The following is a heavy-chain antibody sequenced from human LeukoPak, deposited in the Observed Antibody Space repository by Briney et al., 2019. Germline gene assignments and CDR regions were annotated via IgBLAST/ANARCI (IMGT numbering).Heavy chain of an antibody. V-gene: IGHV3-15*01. CDR1: GFTFSNAW. Sequence: PGGSLRLSCAASGFTFSNAWMSWVRQAPGEGLEWVGRIKSKTDGGTTDYAAPVKGRFTISRDDSKNTLYLQMNSLKTEDTAVYYCTTGLGSISDSSGYYRTFDYWGQGTLVTVSS. CDR2: IKSKTDGGTT. CDR3: TTGLGSISDSSGYYRTFDY. J-gene: IGHJ4*02. D-gene: IGHD3-22*01.